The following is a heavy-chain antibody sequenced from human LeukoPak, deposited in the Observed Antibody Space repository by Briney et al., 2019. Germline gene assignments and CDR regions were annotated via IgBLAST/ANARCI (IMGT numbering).Heavy chain of an antibody. Sequence: SETLSLTCTVSGGSISSGGYYWGWIRQPPGKGLEWIGSIYHSGSTYYNPSLKSRVTISVDTSKNQFSLKLSSVTAADTAVYYCARDLGITMVRGVFFGRNWFDPWGQGTLVTVSS. D-gene: IGHD3-10*01. J-gene: IGHJ5*02. CDR2: IYHSGST. CDR3: ARDLGITMVRGVFFGRNWFDP. V-gene: IGHV4-39*07. CDR1: GGSISSGGYY.